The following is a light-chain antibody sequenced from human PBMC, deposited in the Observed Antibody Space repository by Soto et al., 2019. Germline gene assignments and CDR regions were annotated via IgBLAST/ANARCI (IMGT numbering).Light chain of an antibody. CDR2: GAS. Sequence: EIVMTQSPATLSVSPGERATLSCRASQSVSSNLAWYHQKPGQAPRLLIYGASTRATGIPARFSCSGSGTELTLTISSLQSEDFAVYYCQQYNNWPPVTFGPGTKVDIK. J-gene: IGKJ3*01. CDR3: QQYNNWPPVT. V-gene: IGKV3-15*01. CDR1: QSVSSN.